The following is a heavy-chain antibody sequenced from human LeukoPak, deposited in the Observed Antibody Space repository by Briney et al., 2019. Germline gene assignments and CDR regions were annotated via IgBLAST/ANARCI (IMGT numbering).Heavy chain of an antibody. V-gene: IGHV4-59*01. D-gene: IGHD3-10*01. CDR3: ASMARPYYFDY. J-gene: IGHJ4*02. CDR1: GGSISSYY. CDR2: IYYSGST. Sequence: SETLSLTCTVSGGSISSYYWSWIRQPPGKGLEWIGYIYYSGSTNYNPAVKGRVTMSVDTSKNQYSLKLSSVTTADTAVYYCASMARPYYFDYWGQGTLVTVSS.